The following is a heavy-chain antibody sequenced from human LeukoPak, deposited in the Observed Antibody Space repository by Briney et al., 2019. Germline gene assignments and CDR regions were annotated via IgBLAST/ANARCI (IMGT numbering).Heavy chain of an antibody. V-gene: IGHV4-59*12. J-gene: IGHJ4*02. CDR2: IYYSGST. CDR1: GGSISSYY. Sequence: SETLSLTCTVSGGSISSYYWTWIRQPPGKGLEWIGYIYYSGSTNYSPSLKSRVTISLDTSKNQFSLKLSSVTAADTAVYYCARGGYYYYDSSGYGYWGQGTLVTVSS. CDR3: ARGGYYYYDSSGYGY. D-gene: IGHD3-22*01.